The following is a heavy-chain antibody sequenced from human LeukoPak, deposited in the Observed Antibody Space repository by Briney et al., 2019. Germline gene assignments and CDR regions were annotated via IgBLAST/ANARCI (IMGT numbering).Heavy chain of an antibody. V-gene: IGHV3-30*03. D-gene: IGHD5-24*01. CDR2: ISYDGSKK. CDR3: ASKMATPDPDY. Sequence: QPGRSLRLSCAASGFTFSSYGMHWVRQAPGKGLEWVAVISYDGSKKYYADSVKGRFTISRDNSKNTLYLQMNSLRAEDTAVYYCASKMATPDPDYWGQGTLVTVSS. CDR1: GFTFSSYG. J-gene: IGHJ4*02.